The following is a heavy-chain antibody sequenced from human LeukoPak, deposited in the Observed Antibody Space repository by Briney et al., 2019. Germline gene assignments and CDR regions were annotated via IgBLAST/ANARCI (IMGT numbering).Heavy chain of an antibody. CDR2: INPNSGGT. V-gene: IGHV1-2*02. J-gene: IGHJ5*02. Sequence: GGSVKVSCKASGYTFTGYYRHWVRQAPGQGLEWMGWINPNSGGTNYAQKFQGRVTMTRDTSISTAYMELSRLRSDDTAVYYCARVDYDFWSGYPYNWFDPWRQGTLVSVSS. D-gene: IGHD3-3*01. CDR1: GYTFTGYY. CDR3: ARVDYDFWSGYPYNWFDP.